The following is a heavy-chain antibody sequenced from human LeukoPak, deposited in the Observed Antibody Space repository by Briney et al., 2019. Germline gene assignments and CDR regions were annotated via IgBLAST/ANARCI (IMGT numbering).Heavy chain of an antibody. V-gene: IGHV3-33*01. CDR2: IWFDGSKT. J-gene: IGHJ4*02. D-gene: IGHD3-22*01. CDR1: GFTFSNYG. CDR3: ARARGYDGSDYYYGFFDY. Sequence: GGSLRLSRAASGFTFSNYGMHWVRQAPGKGLEWVAVIWFDGSKTYHADSVKGRFTISRDNSKNMLYLQMNSLRAEDTAVYYCARARGYDGSDYYYGFFDYWGQGTLVTVSS.